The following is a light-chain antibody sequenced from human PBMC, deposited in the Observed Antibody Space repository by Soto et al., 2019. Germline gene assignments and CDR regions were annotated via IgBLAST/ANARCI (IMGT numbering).Light chain of an antibody. V-gene: IGLV2-23*02. CDR2: EVN. Sequence: QSALTQPASVSGSPGQSITISCTGTSSDVGSYNLVSWYQQHPGKAPKLLIYEVNKRPSGVSNRFSGSKSGNTASLTISGLQDDDEAYYYCCSYADAIYLFGTGTKLTVL. CDR1: SSDVGSYNL. J-gene: IGLJ1*01. CDR3: CSYADAIYL.